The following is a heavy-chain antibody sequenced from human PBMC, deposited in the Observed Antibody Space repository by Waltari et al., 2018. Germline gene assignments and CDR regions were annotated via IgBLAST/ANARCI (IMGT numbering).Heavy chain of an antibody. Sequence: QVHLQESGPGLVKPSGTLSLTCAASGGSLSSGYWWTWVRQFPGKGLEWIGEINHGGATNYNPSLKTRVTMSVDKSKNQFSLKLIPLTAADTAVYYCARMTYTSSPFDYWGQGTLVTVSS. D-gene: IGHD3-16*01. V-gene: IGHV4-4*02. CDR3: ARMTYTSSPFDY. J-gene: IGHJ4*02. CDR2: INHGGAT. CDR1: GGSLSSGYW.